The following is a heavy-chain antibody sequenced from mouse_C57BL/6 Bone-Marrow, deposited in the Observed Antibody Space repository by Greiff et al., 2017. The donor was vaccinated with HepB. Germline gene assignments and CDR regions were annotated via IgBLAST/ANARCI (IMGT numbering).Heavy chain of an antibody. D-gene: IGHD3-1*01. J-gene: IGHJ2*01. V-gene: IGHV1-81*01. CDR2: IYPRSGNT. Sequence: QVQLQQPGTELVKPGASVKLSCKASGYTFTSYGISWVKQRPGQGLEWIGEIYPRSGNTYYNEKFKGKATLTADKSSSTAYMELRSLTSEDSAVYFCARSGVNYWGQGTTLTVSS. CDR3: ARSGVNY. CDR1: GYTFTSYG.